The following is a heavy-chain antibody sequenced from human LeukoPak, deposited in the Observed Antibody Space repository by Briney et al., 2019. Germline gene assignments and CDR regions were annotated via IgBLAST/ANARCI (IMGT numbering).Heavy chain of an antibody. J-gene: IGHJ4*02. Sequence: ASVKVSCKASGYTFTSYYMHWVRQAPGQGLEWMGIINPSGGSTSYAQKFQGRVTMTRDMSTSTVYMELSRLRSDDTAVYYCARVGGGMGGIAARRDYWGQGTLVTVSS. CDR2: INPSGGST. CDR3: ARVGGGMGGIAARRDY. CDR1: GYTFTSYY. V-gene: IGHV1-46*01. D-gene: IGHD6-6*01.